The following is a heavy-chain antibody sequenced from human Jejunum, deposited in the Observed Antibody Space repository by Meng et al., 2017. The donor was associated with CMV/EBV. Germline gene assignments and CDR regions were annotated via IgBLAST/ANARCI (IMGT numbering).Heavy chain of an antibody. CDR3: ARDLPGDDDYVFDH. CDR1: GITFSRYW. V-gene: IGHV3-74*01. J-gene: IGHJ4*02. Sequence: SGITFSRYWLHGVRQVPGKGLVWISRINREGTSTSYADSVKGRFTISRDNAKNSLYLQMHSLRPEDTAVYYCARDLPGDDDYVFDHWGQGSLVTVSS. D-gene: IGHD4-17*01. CDR2: INREGTST.